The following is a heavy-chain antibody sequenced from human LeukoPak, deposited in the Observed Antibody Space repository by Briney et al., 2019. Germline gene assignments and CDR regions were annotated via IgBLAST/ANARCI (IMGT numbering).Heavy chain of an antibody. Sequence: ASVKVSCKASGYTFTSYAMHWVRQAPGQRLEWMGWSNAGNGNTKYSQKFQGRVTITRDTSASTAYMELSSLRSEDTAVYYCGAEVSGSYPYSGYWGQGTLVTVSS. D-gene: IGHD1-26*01. CDR3: GAEVSGSYPYSGY. V-gene: IGHV1-3*01. CDR2: SNAGNGNT. CDR1: GYTFTSYA. J-gene: IGHJ4*02.